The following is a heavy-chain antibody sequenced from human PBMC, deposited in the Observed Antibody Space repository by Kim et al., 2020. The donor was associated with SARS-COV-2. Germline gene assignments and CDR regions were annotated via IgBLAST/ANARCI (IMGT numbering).Heavy chain of an antibody. Sequence: GGSLRLSCAASGFTFSSYAFSWVRQGPGKGLEWVSTISSTGYDIYYSDSVKGRFTISRDTSKNTIYLQMNSLRVEDTAVYYCADPPNYWGQGTLVTVSS. CDR3: ADPPNY. J-gene: IGHJ4*02. CDR1: GFTFSSYA. D-gene: IGHD3-10*01. V-gene: IGHV3-23*01. CDR2: ISSTGYDI.